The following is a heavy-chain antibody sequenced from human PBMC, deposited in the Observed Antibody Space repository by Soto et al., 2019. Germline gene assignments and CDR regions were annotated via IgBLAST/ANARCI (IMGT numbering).Heavy chain of an antibody. Sequence: QVQLVQSGAEVKKPGASVKVSCKASGYTFTSYYMHWVRQAPGQGLEWMGIINPSGGSTSYAQKFQGRVTMTRDTSTSTVYMELSSLRSEDTAVYYCAIPEVGADYYYYGMDVWGQGTTVTVSS. CDR2: INPSGGST. CDR1: GYTFTSYY. J-gene: IGHJ6*02. CDR3: AIPEVGADYYYYGMDV. V-gene: IGHV1-46*01. D-gene: IGHD1-26*01.